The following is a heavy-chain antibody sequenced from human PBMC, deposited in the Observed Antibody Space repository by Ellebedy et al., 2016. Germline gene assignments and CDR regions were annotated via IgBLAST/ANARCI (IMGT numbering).Heavy chain of an antibody. CDR1: GFTFSSYA. D-gene: IGHD3-10*01. CDR3: ASRGRDPRVVNYYYMDV. Sequence: GGSLRLSXAASGFTFSSYAMSWVRQAPGKGLEWVSAISGSGGSTYYADSVKGRFTISRDNSKNTLYLQMNSLRAEDTAVYYCASRGRDPRVVNYYYMDVWGKGTTVTVSS. CDR2: ISGSGGST. J-gene: IGHJ6*03. V-gene: IGHV3-23*01.